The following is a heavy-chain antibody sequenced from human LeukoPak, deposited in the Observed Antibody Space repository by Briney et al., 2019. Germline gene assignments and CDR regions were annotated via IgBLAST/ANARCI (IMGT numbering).Heavy chain of an antibody. CDR3: ARVADILTGYYSS. V-gene: IGHV4-59*01. J-gene: IGHJ5*02. CDR1: GGSISSYY. Sequence: KPSETLSITCTVSGGSISSYYWSWIRQPPGKGLEWIGYIYYSGSTNYNPSLKSRVTISVDTSKNQFSLKLSSVTAADTAVYYCARVADILTGYYSSWGQGTLVTVSS. D-gene: IGHD3-9*01. CDR2: IYYSGST.